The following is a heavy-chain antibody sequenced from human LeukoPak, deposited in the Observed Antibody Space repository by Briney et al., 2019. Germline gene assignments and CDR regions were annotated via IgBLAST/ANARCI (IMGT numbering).Heavy chain of an antibody. D-gene: IGHD3-22*01. V-gene: IGHV4-59*01. CDR1: GGSISSYY. CDR3: AREDSSGYWYFDL. J-gene: IGHJ2*01. Sequence: SETLSFTCTVSGGSISSYYWSWIRQPPGKGLEWIGYIYYSGSTNYNPSLKSRVTISVDTSKNQFSLKLSSVTAADTAVYYCAREDSSGYWYFDLWGRGTLVTVSS. CDR2: IYYSGST.